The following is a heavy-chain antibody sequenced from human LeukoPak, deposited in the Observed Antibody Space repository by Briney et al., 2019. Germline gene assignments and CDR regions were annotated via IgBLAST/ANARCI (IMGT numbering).Heavy chain of an antibody. CDR3: VRRMGVPNNWFDP. J-gene: IGHJ5*02. CDR2: IYYSGST. V-gene: IGHV4-59*01. CDR1: GGSISSYY. D-gene: IGHD2-2*01. Sequence: SETLSLTCTVSGGSISSYYWSWIRQPPGKGLEWIGYIYYSGSTNYNPFLKSRVTISVDTSKNQFSLKLSSVTAADTAVYYCVRRMGVPNNWFDPWGQGTLVTVSS.